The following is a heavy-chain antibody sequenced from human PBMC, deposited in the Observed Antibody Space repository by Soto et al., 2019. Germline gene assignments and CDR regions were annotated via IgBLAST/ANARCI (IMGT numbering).Heavy chain of an antibody. CDR3: ASRDPGTSVDY. CDR1: GYSISSGYY. D-gene: IGHD1-7*01. V-gene: IGHV4-38-2*01. CDR2: IYHGGST. J-gene: IGHJ4*02. Sequence: SATLSITCAVSGYSISSGYYWGLLRQPPGKGLEWIGSIYHGGSTYYNPSLNSRVTLSIDMTNNHVSLILNSVTAADTAVYYCASRDPGTSVDYWGQGTLVTVSS.